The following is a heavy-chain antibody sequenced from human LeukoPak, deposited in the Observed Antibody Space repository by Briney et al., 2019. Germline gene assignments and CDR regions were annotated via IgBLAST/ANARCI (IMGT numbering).Heavy chain of an antibody. J-gene: IGHJ4*02. D-gene: IGHD2-15*01. CDR3: ARDSEVALMDYFDY. CDR2: IKQDGSEK. CDR1: GFTFSSYA. V-gene: IGHV3-7*01. Sequence: PGGSLRLSCAASGFTFSSYAMHWVRQAPGKGLEWVANIKQDGSEKYYVDSVKGRFTISRDNAKNSLYLQMNSLRAEDTAVYYCARDSEVALMDYFDYWGQGTLVTVSS.